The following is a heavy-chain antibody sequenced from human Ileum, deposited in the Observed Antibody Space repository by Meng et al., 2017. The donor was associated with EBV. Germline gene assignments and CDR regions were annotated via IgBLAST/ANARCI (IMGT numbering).Heavy chain of an antibody. Sequence: VRRQHGGAGLLKPSETLSIPCPDYGGSFRGNYWSWIRQSPGKRLEWIGEINESGSTNYNPSLKSRVTILMDTSKNQFSLKLTSVTAADAAVYYCRNAFCSAAAGCSDYWGQGTLVTVSS. CDR1: GGSFRGNY. CDR2: INESGST. D-gene: IGHD3-3*01. J-gene: IGHJ4*02. CDR3: RNAFCSAAAGCSDY. V-gene: IGHV4-34*01.